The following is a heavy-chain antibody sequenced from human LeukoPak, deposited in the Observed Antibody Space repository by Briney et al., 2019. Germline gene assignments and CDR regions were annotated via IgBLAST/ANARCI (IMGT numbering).Heavy chain of an antibody. CDR2: IYYSGST. D-gene: IGHD6-19*01. CDR3: ARGRGGSGWYYFDY. V-gene: IGHV4-59*01. Sequence: SETLSLTCTVSGGSISSYYWSWIRQPPGKGLEWIGYIYYSGSTNYNPSLKSRVTISVDTSKNQFSLKLSSVTAADTAVYYCARGRGGSGWYYFDYWGQGTLVTVSS. CDR1: GGSISSYY. J-gene: IGHJ4*02.